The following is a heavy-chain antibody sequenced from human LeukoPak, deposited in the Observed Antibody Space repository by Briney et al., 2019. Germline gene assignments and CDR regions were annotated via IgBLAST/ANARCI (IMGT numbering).Heavy chain of an antibody. D-gene: IGHD6-19*01. V-gene: IGHV4-4*07. Sequence: SETLSLTCTVSGGSISTYYCSWIRQPAGKGLEWIGRIYTSGSTSYNSSLKSRVTMSVDTSKNQFSLKLSSVTAADTAVYYCARAVGSGTGGHFDYWGQGTLVTVSS. J-gene: IGHJ4*02. CDR3: ARAVGSGTGGHFDY. CDR2: IYTSGST. CDR1: GGSISTYY.